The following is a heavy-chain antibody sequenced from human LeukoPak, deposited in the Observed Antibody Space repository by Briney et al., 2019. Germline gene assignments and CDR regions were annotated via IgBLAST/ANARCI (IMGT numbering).Heavy chain of an antibody. V-gene: IGHV4-4*02. Sequence: PSGTLSLTCAVSGGSISSSNWWSWVRQPPGKGLEWIGEIYHSGSTNYNPSLKSRVTISVDKSKNQFSLKLSSVTAADTAVYYCARADGYNFGTSRAFGCWGQGTLVTVSS. D-gene: IGHD5-24*01. CDR1: GGSISSSNW. CDR2: IYHSGST. J-gene: IGHJ4*02. CDR3: ARADGYNFGTSRAFGC.